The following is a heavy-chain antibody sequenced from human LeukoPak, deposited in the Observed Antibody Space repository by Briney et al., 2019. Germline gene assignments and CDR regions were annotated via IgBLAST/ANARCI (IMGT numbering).Heavy chain of an antibody. J-gene: IGHJ4*02. V-gene: IGHV3-53*01. Sequence: PGGSLRLSCAASGFTVSSNYMSWVRQAPGKGLEWVSVIYSGGNTYYADSVKGRFTISRDNSKNTLYLQVNSLRAEDTAVYYCAREQIIVAAIYFDYWGQGTLVTVSS. CDR3: AREQIIVAAIYFDY. CDR2: IYSGGNT. D-gene: IGHD2-2*02. CDR1: GFTVSSNY.